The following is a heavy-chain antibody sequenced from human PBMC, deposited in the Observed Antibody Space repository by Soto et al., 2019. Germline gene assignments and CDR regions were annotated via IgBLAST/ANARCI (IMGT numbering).Heavy chain of an antibody. CDR1: GGSISSSSYY. V-gene: IGHV4-39*01. CDR2: IHYRGST. CDR3: AKNVLRFLESMNWYDP. Sequence: SETLSLTCTVPGGSISSSSYYWGWIRQPPGKGLEWIGSIHYRGSTYYHPSLKSRVTISVATSKNQFSLKLSPVTAADTAVYYCAKNVLRFLESMNWYDPWGQGTLVTVSS. D-gene: IGHD3-3*01. J-gene: IGHJ5*02.